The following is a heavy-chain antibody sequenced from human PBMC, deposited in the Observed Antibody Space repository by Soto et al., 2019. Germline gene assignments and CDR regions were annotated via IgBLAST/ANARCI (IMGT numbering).Heavy chain of an antibody. V-gene: IGHV1-69*02. J-gene: IGHJ2*01. CDR2: IIPILGIA. CDR1: GGTFSSYT. D-gene: IGHD6-6*01. CDR3: AREYSSSSFWYFDL. Sequence: SVKVSCKASGGTFSSYTISWVRQAPGQGLEWMGRIIPILGIANYAQKFQGRVTITADKSTSTAYMELSSLRSEDTAVYYCAREYSSSSFWYFDLWGRGTLVTVSS.